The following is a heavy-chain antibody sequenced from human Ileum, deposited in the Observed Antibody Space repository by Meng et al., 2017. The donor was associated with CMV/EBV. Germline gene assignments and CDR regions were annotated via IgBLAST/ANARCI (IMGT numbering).Heavy chain of an antibody. Sequence: LSCAASGFTFSTYWMSWVRQTPGKGLEWVANINQEGSETSYVDSVKGRFTISRDNARNSLFLQMNSLRAEDMAVYYCARGVLSPDYWGQGTLVTVSS. CDR1: GFTFSTYW. J-gene: IGHJ4*02. CDR2: INQEGSET. D-gene: IGHD2/OR15-2a*01. CDR3: ARGVLSPDY. V-gene: IGHV3-7*01.